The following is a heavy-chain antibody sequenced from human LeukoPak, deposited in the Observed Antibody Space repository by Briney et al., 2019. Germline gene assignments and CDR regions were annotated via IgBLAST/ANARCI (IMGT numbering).Heavy chain of an antibody. V-gene: IGHV3-48*03. J-gene: IGHJ4*02. CDR1: GFTFSTYE. CDR2: ISGSGSTI. CDR3: ARGLRRGYSYVPY. Sequence: PGGSLRLSCTASGFTFSTYEMNWVRQAPEKGLEWVSYISGSGSTIYYADAVKGRFTISRDNAKNSLYLQMNSLRAEDTAVYYCARGLRRGYSYVPYWGQGTLVTVSS. D-gene: IGHD5-18*01.